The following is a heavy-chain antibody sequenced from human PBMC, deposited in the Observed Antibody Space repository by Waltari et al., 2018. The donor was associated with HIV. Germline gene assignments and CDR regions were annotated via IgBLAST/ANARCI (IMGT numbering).Heavy chain of an antibody. J-gene: IGHJ5*02. CDR2: ISSSSTYI. D-gene: IGHD3-9*01. CDR1: GFTFSTYS. V-gene: IGHV3-21*01. CDR3: ARGLLTGYTLFDH. Sequence: EVRLVASGGGLVKPGGSLRLSCAASGFTFSTYSMNWVRQAPGKGLEWLSSISSSSTYIYYADSVKGRFTISRDNAKNSLYLQMNSLRAEDTAVYYCARGLLTGYTLFDHWGQGTLVTVSS.